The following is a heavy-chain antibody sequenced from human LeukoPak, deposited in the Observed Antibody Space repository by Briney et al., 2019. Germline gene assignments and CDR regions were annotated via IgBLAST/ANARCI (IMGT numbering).Heavy chain of an antibody. CDR2: INPNSGGT. D-gene: IGHD1-14*01. J-gene: IGHJ4*02. Sequence: ASVKVSCRASGYTFTGYYMHWVRQAPGQGLEWMGWINPNSGGTNYAQKFQGRVTMTRDTSISTAYMELSRLRSDDTAVYYCARDHRLRNPVDYWGQGTLVTVPS. CDR3: ARDHRLRNPVDY. CDR1: GYTFTGYY. V-gene: IGHV1-2*02.